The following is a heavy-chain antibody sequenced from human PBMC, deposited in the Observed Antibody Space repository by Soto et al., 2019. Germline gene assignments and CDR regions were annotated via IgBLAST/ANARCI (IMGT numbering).Heavy chain of an antibody. CDR3: AKDFVTMIVVVIGAFDI. CDR2: ISGSGGST. D-gene: IGHD3-22*01. J-gene: IGHJ3*02. CDR1: GFTFSSYA. Sequence: PGGSLRLSCAASGFTFSSYAMSWVRQAPGKGLEWVSAISGSGGSTYYADSVKGRFTISRGNSKNTLYLQMNSLRAEDTAVYYCAKDFVTMIVVVIGAFDIWGQGTMVTVSS. V-gene: IGHV3-23*01.